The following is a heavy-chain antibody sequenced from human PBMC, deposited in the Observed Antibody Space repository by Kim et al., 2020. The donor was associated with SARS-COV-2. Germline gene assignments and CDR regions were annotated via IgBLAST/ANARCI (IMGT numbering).Heavy chain of an antibody. CDR3: ARDSSRSSWAAYYYGMDV. D-gene: IGHD6-13*01. Sequence: GGSLRLSCAVSGFTFSDFWMSWVRQVPGKGLEWVANIKQDGSETHYGDSVKGRFTISRDNAKNSLFLQMKSLRGEDTAVYYCARDSSRSSWAAYYYGMDVWGQGTAVTVSS. V-gene: IGHV3-7*03. CDR2: IKQDGSET. CDR1: GFTFSDFW. J-gene: IGHJ6*01.